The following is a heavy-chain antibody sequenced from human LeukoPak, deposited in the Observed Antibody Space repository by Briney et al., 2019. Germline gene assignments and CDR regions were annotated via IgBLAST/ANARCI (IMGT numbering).Heavy chain of an antibody. V-gene: IGHV4-39*01. CDR2: IYYSGST. CDR1: GGSISSSSYY. Sequence: SETLSLTCTVSGGSISSSSYYWGWIRQPPGKGLEWIGSIYYSGSTYYNLSLKSRVTISVDTSKNQFSLKLSSVTAADTAVYYCARHGDYYDSSGPLDYWGQGTLVTVSS. D-gene: IGHD3-22*01. J-gene: IGHJ4*02. CDR3: ARHGDYYDSSGPLDY.